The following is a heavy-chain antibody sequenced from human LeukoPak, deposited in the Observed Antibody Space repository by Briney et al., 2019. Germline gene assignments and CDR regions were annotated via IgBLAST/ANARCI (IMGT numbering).Heavy chain of an antibody. Sequence: GGSLRLSCAASGFTVSSNYMSWVRQAPGKGLEWVSTISTSGSNTYYADSVKGRFTISRDNSKSTLYLQMNSLRADDTAVYYCAELPYGSVDYWGQGTLVTVSS. V-gene: IGHV3-23*01. CDR3: AELPYGSVDY. CDR2: ISTSGSNT. CDR1: GFTVSSNY. D-gene: IGHD3-10*01. J-gene: IGHJ4*01.